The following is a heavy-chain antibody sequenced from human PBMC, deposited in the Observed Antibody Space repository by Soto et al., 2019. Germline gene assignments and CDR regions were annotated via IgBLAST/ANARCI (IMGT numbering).Heavy chain of an antibody. CDR1: GFTFDDYS. CDR2: IFWDGGTA. J-gene: IGHJ4*02. D-gene: IGHD2-21*01. CDR3: AKSGGEYYFDY. Sequence: PGGSLRLSCAASGFTFDDYSMHWVRQTPGKGLEWISLIFWDGGTAYYADSVKGRFTTSRDNSKNTLYLQMNSLRGDDTALYYCAKSGGEYYFDYWGQGTLVTVSS. V-gene: IGHV3-43*01.